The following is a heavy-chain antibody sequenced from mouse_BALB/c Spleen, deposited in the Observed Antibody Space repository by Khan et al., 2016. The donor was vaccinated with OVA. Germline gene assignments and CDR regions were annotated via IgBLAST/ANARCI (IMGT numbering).Heavy chain of an antibody. Sequence: EVELVESGGDLVKPGGSLKLSCAASGFTFNSYVMSWVRQTPDKRLEWVAAISSDGSYTYYPDSVKGRFTLSRANAKNTLYLQMSSPKSEDAVMYYCTRHRFTTAADCFAYWGQGTLVTVSA. CDR1: GFTFNSYV. J-gene: IGHJ3*01. CDR3: TRHRFTTAADCFAY. V-gene: IGHV5-6*01. CDR2: ISSDGSYT. D-gene: IGHD1-2*01.